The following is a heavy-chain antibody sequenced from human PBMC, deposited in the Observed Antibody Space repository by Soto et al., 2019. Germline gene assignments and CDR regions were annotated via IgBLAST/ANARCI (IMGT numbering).Heavy chain of an antibody. Sequence: PGESLKISCKASGYGFTDYWITWVRQMPGKGLEWMGRLDPSDSNTNYSPSFEGHVTISGDKSINTAYLQWSSLKASDTAMYYCMRHGANYDFWSRRSYWGQGTLVTVFS. CDR2: LDPSDSNT. CDR1: GYGFTDYW. V-gene: IGHV5-10-1*01. J-gene: IGHJ4*02. D-gene: IGHD3-3*01. CDR3: MRHGANYDFWSRRSY.